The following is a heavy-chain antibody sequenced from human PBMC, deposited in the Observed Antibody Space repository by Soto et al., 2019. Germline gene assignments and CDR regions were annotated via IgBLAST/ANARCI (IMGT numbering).Heavy chain of an antibody. D-gene: IGHD6-13*01. V-gene: IGHV5-51*01. CDR1: GYSFTSYW. J-gene: IGHJ4*02. CDR3: ARLGAAAGTGYYFDY. Sequence: GESLKISCKGSGYSFTSYWIGWVRQMPGKGLEWMGIIYPGDSDTRYSPSFQGQVTISADKSISTAYLQWSSLKASDTAMYYCARLGAAAGTGYYFDYWGQGTLVTVSS. CDR2: IYPGDSDT.